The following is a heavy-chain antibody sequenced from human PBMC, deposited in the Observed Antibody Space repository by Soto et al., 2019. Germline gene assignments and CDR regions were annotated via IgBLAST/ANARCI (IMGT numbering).Heavy chain of an antibody. CDR1: GYNFTSHY. D-gene: IGHD2-2*01. J-gene: IGHJ4*02. CDR3: ARDYLSSKSSLSYFDY. Sequence: QVLLVQSGAEVTRPGASLKVSCKASGYNFTSHYIHWVRQAPGQGLEWMGFINPSGGSTTHAQNFQGRLSMTRDTSTSTVYMELSGLRSEDAAVYYCARDYLSSKSSLSYFDYWGQGTLVTVSS. CDR2: INPSGGST. V-gene: IGHV1-46*01.